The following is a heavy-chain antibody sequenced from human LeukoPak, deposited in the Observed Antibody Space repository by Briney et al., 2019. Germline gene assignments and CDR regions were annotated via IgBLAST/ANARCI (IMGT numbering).Heavy chain of an antibody. CDR2: IYCSGST. CDR1: GGSISSSSYY. Sequence: SETLSLTCTVSGGSISSSSYYWGWIRQPPGKGLEWIGSIYCSGSTYYNPSLKSRVTISVDTSKNQFSLKLSSVTAADTAVYYCARHFYQFRAASDYWGQGTLVTVSS. D-gene: IGHD2-2*01. CDR3: ARHFYQFRAASDY. V-gene: IGHV4-39*01. J-gene: IGHJ4*02.